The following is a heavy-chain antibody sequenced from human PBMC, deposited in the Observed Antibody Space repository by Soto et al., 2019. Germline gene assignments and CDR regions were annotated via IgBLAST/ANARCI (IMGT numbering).Heavy chain of an antibody. J-gene: IGHJ4*02. CDR1: GYTFTSYY. CDR2: INPSGGST. D-gene: IGHD2-15*01. CDR3: ARDRGVVVVAATPGPFDY. V-gene: IGHV1-46*01. Sequence: QVQLVQSGAEVKKPGASVKVSCKASGYTFTSYYMHWVRQAPGQGLEWMGIINPSGGSTSYAQKFPGRVTMTRDTSTSTVYMELSSLRSEDTAVYYCARDRGVVVVAATPGPFDYWCQGTLVTVSS.